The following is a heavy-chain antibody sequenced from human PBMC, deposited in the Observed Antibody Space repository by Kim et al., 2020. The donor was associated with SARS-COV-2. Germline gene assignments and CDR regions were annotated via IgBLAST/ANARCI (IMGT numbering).Heavy chain of an antibody. V-gene: IGHV4-34*01. Sequence: PSLKSRVTISVDTSKNQFSLKLSSVTAADTAVYYCARVYGSGSYYILFDYWGQGTLVTVSS. J-gene: IGHJ4*02. CDR3: ARVYGSGSYYILFDY. D-gene: IGHD3-10*01.